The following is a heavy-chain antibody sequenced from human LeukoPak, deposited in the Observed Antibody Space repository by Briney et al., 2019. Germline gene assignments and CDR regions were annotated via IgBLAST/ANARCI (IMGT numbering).Heavy chain of an antibody. CDR2: ISYDGTNK. Sequence: GGSLRLSCAASGFTFSTYAIHWVRQAPGKGLEWVAVISYDGTNKYYSDSARGRFAISRDNPKNTLYLQMNNLRPGDTAVYYCATVGGSADYWGQGTLVSVSS. V-gene: IGHV3-30*03. CDR3: ATVGGSADY. D-gene: IGHD2-15*01. CDR1: GFTFSTYA. J-gene: IGHJ4*02.